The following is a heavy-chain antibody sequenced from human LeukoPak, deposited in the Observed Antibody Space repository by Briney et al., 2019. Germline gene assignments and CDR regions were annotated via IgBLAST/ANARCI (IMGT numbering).Heavy chain of an antibody. Sequence: SVKVSCKASGGTFSSYAISWVRQAPGQGLEWMGGIIPIFGTANYAQKFQGRVTITADESTSTAYMELSSLRSEDTAVYYCAREGPTWDAFDIWGQGTMVTVSS. CDR1: GGTFSSYA. J-gene: IGHJ3*02. D-gene: IGHD3-16*01. CDR2: IIPIFGTA. CDR3: AREGPTWDAFDI. V-gene: IGHV1-69*13.